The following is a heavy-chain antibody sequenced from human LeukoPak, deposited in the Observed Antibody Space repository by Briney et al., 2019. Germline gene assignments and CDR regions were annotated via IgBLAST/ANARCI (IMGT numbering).Heavy chain of an antibody. CDR2: IYHSGST. V-gene: IGHV4-4*02. CDR1: GGSISSSNW. D-gene: IGHD2-2*01. Sequence: SETLSLTCAVSGGSISSSNWWSWVRQPPGKGLEWIGEIYHSGSTNYNPSLKSRVTISVDKSKNQFSLKLSSVTAADTAVYYCAREPAAMTNVMVNAFDIWGQGTMVTVSS. CDR3: AREPAAMTNVMVNAFDI. J-gene: IGHJ3*02.